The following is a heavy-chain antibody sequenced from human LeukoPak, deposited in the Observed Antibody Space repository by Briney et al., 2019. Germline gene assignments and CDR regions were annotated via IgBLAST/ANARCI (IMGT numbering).Heavy chain of an antibody. CDR1: GYSISSGYY. V-gene: IGHV4-38-2*02. CDR2: IYHSGST. CDR3: ARRVGATNPYFDY. Sequence: SETLSLTCTVSGYSISSGYYWGWIRQPPGRGLEWIGSIYHSGSTYYNPSLKSRVTISVDTSTNQFSQHLSSVAAANAPVYYCARRVGATNPYFDYWGQGTLVTVSS. J-gene: IGHJ4*02. D-gene: IGHD1-26*01.